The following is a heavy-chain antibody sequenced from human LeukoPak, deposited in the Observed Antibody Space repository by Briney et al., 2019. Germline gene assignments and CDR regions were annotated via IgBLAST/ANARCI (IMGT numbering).Heavy chain of an antibody. Sequence: PGGSLRLSYAASGFTFSNYGMHCVRQAPGKGLEWVAGISEDGIKKYYADSVKGRFTISRDNGNNTLFLQMNSLRTEDTAVYFCAKDLETTASGTLGNWGQGALVIVSS. CDR3: AKDLETTASGTLGN. V-gene: IGHV3-30*18. D-gene: IGHD1-14*01. CDR2: ISEDGIKK. J-gene: IGHJ1*01. CDR1: GFTFSNYG.